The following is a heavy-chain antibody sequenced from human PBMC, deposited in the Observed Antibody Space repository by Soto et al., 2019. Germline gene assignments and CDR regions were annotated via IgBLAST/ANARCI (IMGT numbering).Heavy chain of an antibody. V-gene: IGHV3-33*01. J-gene: IGHJ5*02. CDR3: AREELGGGREMWFDP. Sequence: QVQLVESGGGVVQPGRSLRLSCAASGFTFSSYGMHWVRQAPGKGLEWVAVIWYDGSNKYYADSVKGRFTISRDNSKNTLYLQMNSLRAEDTAVYYCAREELGGGREMWFDPWGQGTLVTVSS. D-gene: IGHD1-26*01. CDR1: GFTFSSYG. CDR2: IWYDGSNK.